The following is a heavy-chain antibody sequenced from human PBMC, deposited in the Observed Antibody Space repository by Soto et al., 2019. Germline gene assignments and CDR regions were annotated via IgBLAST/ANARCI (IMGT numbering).Heavy chain of an antibody. V-gene: IGHV1-18*01. CDR2: ISADNHNT. CDR1: GYTFTSYV. Sequence: QVQLMQSGLEVKRPGASVKVSCKTSGYTFTSYVISWVRQAPGHGLEWMGWISADNHNTNVAQNFHGRVTLTTDTSTTTVFMELRNLRSDDTAVYYCARESRNYDALDYWGQGTLVTVSS. CDR3: ARESRNYDALDY. D-gene: IGHD3-22*01. J-gene: IGHJ4*02.